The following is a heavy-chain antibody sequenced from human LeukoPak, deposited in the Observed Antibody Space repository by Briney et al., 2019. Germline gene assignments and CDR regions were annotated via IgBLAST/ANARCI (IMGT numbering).Heavy chain of an antibody. CDR1: GYFFSTYG. Sequence: ASVKVSCRTSGYFFSTYGISWARQAPGQGFEWMGWISGYNDNALYAQKFRGRVTMTADTSTSTAYMELNSLRSDDTAVYYCARDRGELRVWFDPWGQGTLVTVSS. D-gene: IGHD1-1*01. CDR2: ISGYNDNA. V-gene: IGHV1-18*01. CDR3: ARDRGELRVWFDP. J-gene: IGHJ5*02.